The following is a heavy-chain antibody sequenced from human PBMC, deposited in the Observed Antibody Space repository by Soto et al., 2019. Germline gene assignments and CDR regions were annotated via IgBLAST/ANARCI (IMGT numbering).Heavy chain of an antibody. CDR2: IYHSGST. CDR3: ARVRVYCSGGSCYPFYSDY. D-gene: IGHD2-15*01. V-gene: IGHV4-38-2*01. J-gene: IGHJ4*02. CDR1: GYSISSGYY. Sequence: SETLSLTCAVSGYSISSGYYWGSIRQPPGKGPEWIGSIYHSGSTYYNQSLKSRVTISVDTSKNQFSLKLSSVTAADTAVYYCARVRVYCSGGSCYPFYSDYWGQGTLVTVSS.